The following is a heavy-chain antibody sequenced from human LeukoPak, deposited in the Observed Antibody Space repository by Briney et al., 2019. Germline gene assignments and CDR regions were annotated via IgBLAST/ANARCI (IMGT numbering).Heavy chain of an antibody. J-gene: IGHJ4*02. V-gene: IGHV3-30*18. CDR2: KSYDGSNK. Sequence: GRSLRLSCAASGFTFSSYGMHWVRQAPGKGLEGVAVKSYDGSNKYYADSVKGRFTISRDNSKNTLYLQMNSLRAEATAVYYCAKDPYYYGSGSYGPDYWGQGTLVTVSS. D-gene: IGHD3-10*01. CDR1: GFTFSSYG. CDR3: AKDPYYYGSGSYGPDY.